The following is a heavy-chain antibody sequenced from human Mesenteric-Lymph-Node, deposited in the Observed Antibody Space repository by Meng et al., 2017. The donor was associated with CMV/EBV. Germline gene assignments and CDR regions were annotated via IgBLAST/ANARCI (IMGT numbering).Heavy chain of an antibody. CDR3: AKYSLPYSTGDSFFDL. J-gene: IGHJ4*02. D-gene: IGHD4-11*01. V-gene: IGHV3-9*02. CDR2: ISWNSDAV. CDR1: GFTPHDYS. Sequence: SLKISCVASGFTPHDYSMHWLRHVPGKGLEWVSGISWNSDAVRYADSVKGRFTTSRDNAKNTLYLQMNTLRAEDTATYYCAKYSLPYSTGDSFFDLWGQGTLVTVSS.